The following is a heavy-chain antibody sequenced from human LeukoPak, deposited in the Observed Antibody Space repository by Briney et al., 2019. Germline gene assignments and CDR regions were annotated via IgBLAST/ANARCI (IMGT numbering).Heavy chain of an antibody. CDR2: IKSDGSFT. Sequence: GGSLRLSCVASGFTFSSHWMHWVRQAPGKGLVWVSHIKSDGSFTNYADSVKGRFTISSDNAKNTLYLQMNSLRPEDTAVYYCARGTGAFDIWGQGTKVTVSS. CDR3: ARGTGAFDI. J-gene: IGHJ3*02. D-gene: IGHD1-1*01. CDR1: GFTFSSHW. V-gene: IGHV3-74*01.